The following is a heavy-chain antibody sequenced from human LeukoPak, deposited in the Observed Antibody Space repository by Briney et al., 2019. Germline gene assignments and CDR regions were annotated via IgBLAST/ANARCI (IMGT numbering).Heavy chain of an antibody. CDR3: ARELAAAGMFDY. Sequence: GGSLRLSCAASGFTFSSYGMHWVRQAPGKGLEWVAVIWYDGSNKYYADSVKGRFTISRDNSKNTLYLQMNSLRAEDTAVYYCARELAAAGMFDYWGQGTLVTVSS. D-gene: IGHD6-13*01. V-gene: IGHV3-33*01. CDR1: GFTFSSYG. CDR2: IWYDGSNK. J-gene: IGHJ4*02.